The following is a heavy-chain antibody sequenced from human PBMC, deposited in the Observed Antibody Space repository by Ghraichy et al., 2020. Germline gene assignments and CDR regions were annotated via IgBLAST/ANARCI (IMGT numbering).Heavy chain of an antibody. Sequence: GGSLRLSCAASGFTVSSNYMSWVRQAPGKGLEWVSVIYSGGSTYYADSVKGRFTISRDNSKNTLYLQMNSLRAEDTAVYYCARERGDSSYYYGMDVWGQGTTVTVSS. D-gene: IGHD6-19*01. V-gene: IGHV3-53*01. CDR3: ARERGDSSYYYGMDV. CDR2: IYSGGST. CDR1: GFTVSSNY. J-gene: IGHJ6*02.